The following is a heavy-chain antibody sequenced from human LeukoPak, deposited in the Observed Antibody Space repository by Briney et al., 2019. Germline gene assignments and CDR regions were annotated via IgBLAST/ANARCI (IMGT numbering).Heavy chain of an antibody. CDR1: GFTFSSYG. Sequence: PGRSLRLSCAASGFTFSSYGMHWVRQAPGKGLEWVAVISYDGSNKYYADSVRGRFTISRDNSKNTLYLQMNSLRAEDTAVYYCARDLLPFGEFASDYWGQGTLVTVSS. J-gene: IGHJ4*02. V-gene: IGHV3-30*19. CDR2: ISYDGSNK. D-gene: IGHD3-10*01. CDR3: ARDLLPFGEFASDY.